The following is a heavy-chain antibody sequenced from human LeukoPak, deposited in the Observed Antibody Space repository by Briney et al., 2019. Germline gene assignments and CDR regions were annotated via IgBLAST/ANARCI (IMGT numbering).Heavy chain of an antibody. V-gene: IGHV3-30*18. CDR3: AKERRGDGYNYGYFDY. CDR1: GFTFSSYG. CDR2: ISYDGSNK. D-gene: IGHD5-24*01. J-gene: IGHJ4*02. Sequence: GGSLRLSCAASGFTFSSYGMHRVRQAPGKGLEWVAVISYDGSNKYYADSVKGRFTISRDNSKNTLYLQMNSLRAEDTAVYYCAKERRGDGYNYGYFDYWGQGTLVTVSS.